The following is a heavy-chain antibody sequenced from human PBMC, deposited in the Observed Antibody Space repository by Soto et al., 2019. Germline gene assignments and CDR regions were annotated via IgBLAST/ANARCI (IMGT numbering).Heavy chain of an antibody. D-gene: IGHD3-3*01. Sequence: SETLSLTCTVSGGSISSYYWSLIRQPPGKGLEWIGYIYYSGSTNYNPSLKSRVTTSVDTSKNQFSLKLSSVTAADTAVYYCARLHASDFEYYYYYYMDVWGKGTTVTVSS. CDR1: GGSISSYY. V-gene: IGHV4-59*08. CDR3: ARLHASDFEYYYYYYMDV. CDR2: IYYSGST. J-gene: IGHJ6*03.